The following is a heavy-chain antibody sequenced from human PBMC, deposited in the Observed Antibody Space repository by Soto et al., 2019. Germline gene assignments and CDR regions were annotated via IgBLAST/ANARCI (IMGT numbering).Heavy chain of an antibody. Sequence: EVQLVQSGAEVKKPGESLKISCKGSGYSFTSYWIGWVRQMPGKGLEWMGIIYPGDSDTRYSPSIQGQVTISADKSISTAYRQWSSLKASDTAMYYCARHPEYDSSGYFPGPAYYFDYWGQGTLVTASS. J-gene: IGHJ4*02. CDR1: GYSFTSYW. CDR3: ARHPEYDSSGYFPGPAYYFDY. CDR2: IYPGDSDT. V-gene: IGHV5-51*01. D-gene: IGHD3-22*01.